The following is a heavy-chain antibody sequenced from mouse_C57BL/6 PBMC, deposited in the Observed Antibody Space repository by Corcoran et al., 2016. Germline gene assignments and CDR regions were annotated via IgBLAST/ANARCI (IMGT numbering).Heavy chain of an antibody. V-gene: IGHV1-63*01. J-gene: IGHJ4*01. CDR2: IYPGGGYT. CDR1: GYTFTNYW. Sequence: QVQLQQSGAELVRPGTSVKMSCNASGYTFTNYWIGWAKQRPGHGLAWIGDIYPGGGYTNYNEKFKGKATLTADQSSSTAYMQFSSLTSEDSAIYYCARREIERAMDYWGQGTAVTVSS. CDR3: ARREIERAMDY.